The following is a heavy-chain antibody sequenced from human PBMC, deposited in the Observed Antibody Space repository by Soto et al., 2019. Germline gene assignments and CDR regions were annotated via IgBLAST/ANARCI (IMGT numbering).Heavy chain of an antibody. V-gene: IGHV3-30*18. CDR2: ILNDGSNK. J-gene: IGHJ4*02. Sequence: SLRLSCAASGFTFSSYGMHWVRQAPGKGLEWVAVILNDGSNKYYADSVKGRFTISRDNSKNTLYLQMNSLRAEDTAVFYCAKEWVYDSSGWSFDYWGQGTLVTVSS. CDR1: GFTFSSYG. D-gene: IGHD3-22*01. CDR3: AKEWVYDSSGWSFDY.